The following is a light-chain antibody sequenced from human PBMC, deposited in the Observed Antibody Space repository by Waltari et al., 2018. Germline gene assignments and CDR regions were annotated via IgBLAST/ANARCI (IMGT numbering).Light chain of an antibody. V-gene: IGLV2-14*01. CDR1: SSDVGGYDY. J-gene: IGLJ1*01. CDR2: DVS. CDR3: SSYTSSSTRV. Sequence: QSALTQPASVSGSPGQSITISCTGTSSDVGGYDYVSWYQTHPGKAPKFMIYDVSNRPSGVSNRFSGSKSGNTASLTISGLQDEDEADYYCSSYTSSSTRVFGTGTKVTVL.